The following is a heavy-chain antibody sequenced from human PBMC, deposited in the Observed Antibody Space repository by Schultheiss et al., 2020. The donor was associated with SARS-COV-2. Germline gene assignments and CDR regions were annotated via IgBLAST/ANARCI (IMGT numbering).Heavy chain of an antibody. J-gene: IGHJ2*01. CDR3: AKSGVYWYFDL. CDR1: GYIFGSYD. V-gene: IGHV1-18*01. Sequence: ASVKVSCKASGYIFGSYDITWVRQAPGQGLEWMGWISAYNGNTNYAQNLQGRVTMTTDTSTSTAYMEVRSLRSDDTAVYYCAKSGVYWYFDLWGRGTLVTVAS. CDR2: ISAYNGNT. D-gene: IGHD2-15*01.